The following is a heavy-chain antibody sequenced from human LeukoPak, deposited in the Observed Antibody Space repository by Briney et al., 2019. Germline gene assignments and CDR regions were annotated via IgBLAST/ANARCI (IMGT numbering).Heavy chain of an antibody. D-gene: IGHD3-22*01. CDR3: ARGRLINYYDSSGYHDFDY. CDR1: GGSISSSNW. Sequence: ETLSLTCAVSGGSISSSNWWSWVRQPPGKGLEWIGEIYHSGSTNYNPSLKSRVTISVDKSKNQFSLKLSSVTAADTAVYYCARGRLINYYDSSGYHDFDYWGQGTLVTVSS. J-gene: IGHJ4*02. V-gene: IGHV4-4*02. CDR2: IYHSGST.